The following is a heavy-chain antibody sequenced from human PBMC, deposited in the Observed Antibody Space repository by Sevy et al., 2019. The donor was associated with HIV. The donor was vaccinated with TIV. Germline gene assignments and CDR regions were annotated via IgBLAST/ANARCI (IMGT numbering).Heavy chain of an antibody. Sequence: GGSLRLSCAASGFNFSPYAMHWVRQAPGKGLEWVAVISKDGRNDNYADSVKGRFTVSRDNAKNAMYLQMNSLRLEDTAVYYCAKEGYYCASRSHDWFDPWGQGSLVTVSS. D-gene: IGHD2-21*01. CDR2: ISKDGRND. J-gene: IGHJ5*02. CDR3: AKEGYYCASRSHDWFDP. V-gene: IGHV3-30*18. CDR1: GFNFSPYA.